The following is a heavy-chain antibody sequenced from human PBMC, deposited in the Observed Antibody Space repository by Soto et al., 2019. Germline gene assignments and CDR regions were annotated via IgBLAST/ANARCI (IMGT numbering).Heavy chain of an antibody. CDR2: ISTYSGDT. J-gene: IGHJ5*02. Sequence: ASVKVSWKASGYTFFTYDISWVRQAPGQGLEWMGWISTYSGDTKYAQKFQGRVTMTTDTSTTTAYLELRSLRSDDTAVYYCARHHGPTTSENWFDPWGQGTLVTVSS. V-gene: IGHV1-18*01. D-gene: IGHD5-12*01. CDR1: GYTFFTYD. CDR3: ARHHGPTTSENWFDP.